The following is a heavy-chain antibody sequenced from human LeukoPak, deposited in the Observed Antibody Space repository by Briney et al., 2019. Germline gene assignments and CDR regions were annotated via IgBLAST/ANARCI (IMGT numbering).Heavy chain of an antibody. CDR1: GFTFSSYS. V-gene: IGHV3-21*01. D-gene: IGHD6-13*01. CDR3: ARFRSSWGYYFDY. CDR2: ISSSSCYI. J-gene: IGHJ4*02. Sequence: GGSLRLSCAASGFTFSSYSMNWVRQAPGKGLEWVSSISSSSCYIYYADSVKGRFTISRDNAKNSLHLQMNSLRAEDTAVYYCARFRSSWGYYFDYWGQGTLVTVSS.